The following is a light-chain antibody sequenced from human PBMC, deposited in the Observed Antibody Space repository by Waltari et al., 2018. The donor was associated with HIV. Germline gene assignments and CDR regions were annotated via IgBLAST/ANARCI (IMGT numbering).Light chain of an antibody. J-gene: IGKJ1*01. Sequence: DIVMTQSPLSLSVTPGEPASISCRSNQSLLHSNGYTCLDWYLQKPGQSPQVLIYLGSNRASGVPDRFSGSGSGADFILKISRVEDEDIGIYYCMQTLQSPWTFGQGTKVEVK. CDR1: QSLLHSNGYTC. CDR3: MQTLQSPWT. CDR2: LGS. V-gene: IGKV2-28*01.